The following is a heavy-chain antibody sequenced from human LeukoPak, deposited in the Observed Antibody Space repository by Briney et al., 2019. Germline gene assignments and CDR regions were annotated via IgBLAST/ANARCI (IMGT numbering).Heavy chain of an antibody. CDR3: ARGIAAAGGSWFDP. CDR2: IIPIFGIA. D-gene: IGHD6-13*01. CDR1: GYTFTGYY. Sequence: GASVKVSCKASGYTFTGYYMHWVRQAPGQGLDWMGGIIPIFGIANYAQKFQGRVTITADESTSTAYMELSSLRSEDTAVYYCARGIAAAGGSWFDPWGQGTLVTVSS. V-gene: IGHV1-69*13. J-gene: IGHJ5*02.